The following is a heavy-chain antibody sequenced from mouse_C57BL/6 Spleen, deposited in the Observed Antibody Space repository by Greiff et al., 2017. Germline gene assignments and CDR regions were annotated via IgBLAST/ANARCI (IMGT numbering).Heavy chain of an antibody. V-gene: IGHV1-15*01. CDR1: GYTFTDYE. D-gene: IGHD1-1*01. Sequence: QVQLQQSGAELVRPGASVTLSCKASGYTFTDYEMHWVKQTPVHGLEWIGAIDPETGGTAYNQKFKGKAILTADKSSSTAYMELRSLTSEDSAVYYCTRWRGTVVDWYFDVWGTGTTVTVSS. CDR3: TRWRGTVVDWYFDV. J-gene: IGHJ1*03. CDR2: IDPETGGT.